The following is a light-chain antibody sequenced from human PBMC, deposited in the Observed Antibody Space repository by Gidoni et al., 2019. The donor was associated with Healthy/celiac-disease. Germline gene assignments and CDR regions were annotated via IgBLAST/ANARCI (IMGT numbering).Light chain of an antibody. J-gene: IGKJ4*01. V-gene: IGKV2D-29*02. Sequence: DIVMSHPPLPLSVTPGQPASISCQSSQRLVYNDRKTYCYWYLQKPGQSPQLLIYEVSNRFSGVPDRFSGSGSGTDFTLKISRVEAEDVGVYYCMQSKQVPLTFGGGTKVEIK. CDR2: EVS. CDR3: MQSKQVPLT. CDR1: QRLVYNDRKTY.